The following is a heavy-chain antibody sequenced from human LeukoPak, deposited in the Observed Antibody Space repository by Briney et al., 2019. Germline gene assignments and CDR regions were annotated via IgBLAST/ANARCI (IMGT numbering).Heavy chain of an antibody. CDR1: RGTFSSYG. Sequence: SVKVTCKASRGTFSSYGISWVRQAPGQGLEWMGGVIAIFGRVKYGQKFQGRATITTDESTSTAYMELSSLTSEDTGVYYCARGELGDSSGFSFFDYWGQGTLVTVSS. V-gene: IGHV1-69*05. CDR2: VIAIFGRV. D-gene: IGHD3-22*01. J-gene: IGHJ4*02. CDR3: ARGELGDSSGFSFFDY.